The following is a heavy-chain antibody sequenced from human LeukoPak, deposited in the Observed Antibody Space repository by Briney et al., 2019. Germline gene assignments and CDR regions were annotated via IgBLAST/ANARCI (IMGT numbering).Heavy chain of an antibody. CDR1: GFTFSSYA. Sequence: GGSLRLSCTPSGFTFSSYAMAWVRQAPGKGLEWVSVISGGGVSTHYADSVKGRFTISRDNSKNTLYLQMNSLRAEDTAVYYCAKRTTYYYESSGYFHFDYWGQGTLVTVSS. D-gene: IGHD3-22*01. CDR3: AKRTTYYYESSGYFHFDY. V-gene: IGHV3-23*01. CDR2: ISGGGVST. J-gene: IGHJ4*02.